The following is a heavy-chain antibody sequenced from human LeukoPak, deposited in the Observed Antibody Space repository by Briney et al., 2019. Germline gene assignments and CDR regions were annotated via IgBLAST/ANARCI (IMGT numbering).Heavy chain of an antibody. Sequence: SETLSLTCTVSGGSISSGSYYWRWLRQPAGTGLEWIGRIYTSGSTNYNPSLKSRVTISVDTSKNQFSLKLSYVTAADTAVYYCARDSEDGDDAFDIWGQGTMVTVSS. CDR2: IYTSGST. D-gene: IGHD4-17*01. CDR1: GGSISSGSYY. J-gene: IGHJ3*02. V-gene: IGHV4-61*02. CDR3: ARDSEDGDDAFDI.